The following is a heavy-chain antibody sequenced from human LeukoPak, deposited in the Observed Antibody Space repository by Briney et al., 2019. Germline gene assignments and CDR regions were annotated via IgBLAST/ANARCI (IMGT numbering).Heavy chain of an antibody. CDR3: ATPTVTMVRGERDY. J-gene: IGHJ4*02. CDR1: GYSLTELS. D-gene: IGHD3-10*01. Sequence: ASVRVSCKVSGYSLTELSMHWVRQAPGRGLDWMGGFDPEDGETIYAQKFQGRVTMTKDTSTDTAYMELSSLRSEDTAVYYCATPTVTMVRGERDYWGQGTLVTVSS. V-gene: IGHV1-24*01. CDR2: FDPEDGET.